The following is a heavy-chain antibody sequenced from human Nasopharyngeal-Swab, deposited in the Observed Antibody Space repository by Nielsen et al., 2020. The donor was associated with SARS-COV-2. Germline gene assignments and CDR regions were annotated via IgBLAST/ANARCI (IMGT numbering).Heavy chain of an antibody. V-gene: IGHV4-61*02. J-gene: IGHJ5*02. CDR3: ARGWIAVAGTLLWFDP. CDR2: IYTSGST. CDR1: GGSISSGSYY. Sequence: LRLSCTVSGGSISSGSYYWSWIRQPAGKGLEWIGRIYTSGSTNYNPSLKSRVTISVDTSKNQFSLKLSSVTAADTAVYYCARGWIAVAGTLLWFDPWGQGTLVTVSS. D-gene: IGHD6-19*01.